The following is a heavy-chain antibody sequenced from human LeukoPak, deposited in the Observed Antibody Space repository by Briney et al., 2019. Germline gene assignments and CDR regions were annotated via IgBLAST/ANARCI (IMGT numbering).Heavy chain of an antibody. V-gene: IGHV3-13*04. CDR2: IGTAGDT. CDR1: GVTFSSYD. Sequence: GGSLRLSCAASGVTFSSYDMHWVRQATGKGLEWVSAIGTAGDTYYPGSVKGRFTISRENAKNSLYLQMNSLRAGDTAVYYCARSLVDCSGGSCYDGMDVWGQGTTVTVSS. D-gene: IGHD2-15*01. CDR3: ARSLVDCSGGSCYDGMDV. J-gene: IGHJ6*02.